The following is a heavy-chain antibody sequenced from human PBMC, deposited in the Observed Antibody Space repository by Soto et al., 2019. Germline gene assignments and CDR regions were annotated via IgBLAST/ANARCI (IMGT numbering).Heavy chain of an antibody. Sequence: QVQLVQSGAEVKKPGSSVKVSCKASGGTFSSYTISWVRQAPGRGLEWMGRIIPILGIANYAQKFQGRVTITADKSTSTAYMELSSLRSEDMAVYYCAREEYYYGSGAFFDYWGQGTLVTVSS. V-gene: IGHV1-69*08. D-gene: IGHD3-10*01. CDR3: AREEYYYGSGAFFDY. CDR2: IIPILGIA. J-gene: IGHJ4*02. CDR1: GGTFSSYT.